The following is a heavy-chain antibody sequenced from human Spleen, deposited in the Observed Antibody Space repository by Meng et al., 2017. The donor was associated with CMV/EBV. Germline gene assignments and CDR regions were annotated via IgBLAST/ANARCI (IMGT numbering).Heavy chain of an antibody. D-gene: IGHD2-21*01. CDR3: ARIGGITVVIQDPSDI. J-gene: IGHJ3*02. CDR1: GFSFSNDW. Sequence: GGSLRLSCEASGFSFSNDWMLWDRQVPGEGLVWVSRISPDGSSTSYADSVKGRFTISRDNAKNTLYLQMSSLRGEDTAVYYCARIGGITVVIQDPSDIWGQGTMVTVSS. CDR2: ISPDGSST. V-gene: IGHV3-74*01.